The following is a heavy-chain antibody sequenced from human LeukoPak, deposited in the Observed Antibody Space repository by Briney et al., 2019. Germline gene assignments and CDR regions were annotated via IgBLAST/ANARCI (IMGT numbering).Heavy chain of an antibody. V-gene: IGHV4-61*02. CDR2: IYTSGST. D-gene: IGHD2-2*02. J-gene: IGHJ6*03. Sequence: SETLSLTCTVSGGSISSGSYYWSWIRQPAGKGLEWIGRIYTSGSTNYKPSLKSRVTISVDTSKNQFSLKLSSVTAADTAVYYCAREIVVVPAAIAWYYYYMDVWGKGTTVTVSS. CDR3: AREIVVVPAAIAWYYYYMDV. CDR1: GGSISSGSYY.